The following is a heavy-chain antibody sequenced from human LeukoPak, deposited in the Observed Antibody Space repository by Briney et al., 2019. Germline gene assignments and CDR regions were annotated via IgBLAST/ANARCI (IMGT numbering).Heavy chain of an antibody. CDR2: IWYDASNE. D-gene: IGHD6-6*01. CDR3: ARDTSRYSSSPHDP. Sequence: PGRSLRLSRAASGFTLRRYGMHWVRQAPGKGLEWVAAIWYDASNEYSADSVKGRFTISRDNSQNTLYLQMNSLRGEDTAIYYCARDTSRYSSSPHDPWGQGTLVTVSS. V-gene: IGHV3-33*01. CDR1: GFTLRRYG. J-gene: IGHJ5*02.